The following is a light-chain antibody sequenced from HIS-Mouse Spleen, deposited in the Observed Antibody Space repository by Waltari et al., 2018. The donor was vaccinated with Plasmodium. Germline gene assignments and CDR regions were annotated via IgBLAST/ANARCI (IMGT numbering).Light chain of an antibody. CDR2: AAS. J-gene: IGKJ1*01. Sequence: TITCRASQSISSYLNWYQQKPGKAPKLLIYAASSLQSGVPSRFSGSGSGTDFTLTISSLQPEDFATYYCQQSYSTPRTFGQGTKVEIK. V-gene: IGKV1-39*01. CDR1: QSISSY. CDR3: QQSYSTPRT.